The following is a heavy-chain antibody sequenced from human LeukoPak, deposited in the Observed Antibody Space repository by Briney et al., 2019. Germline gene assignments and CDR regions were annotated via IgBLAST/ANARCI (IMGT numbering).Heavy chain of an antibody. CDR2: ISSSSSTI. D-gene: IGHD3-3*01. Sequence: GGSLRLSCAASGFTFSSYSMNWVRQAPGKGLEWVSYISSSSSTIYYADSVKGRFTISRDNAKNSPYLQMNSLRAEDTAVYYCARDRNYDFWSGYRDAFDIWGQGTMVTVSS. CDR3: ARDRNYDFWSGYRDAFDI. J-gene: IGHJ3*02. V-gene: IGHV3-48*01. CDR1: GFTFSSYS.